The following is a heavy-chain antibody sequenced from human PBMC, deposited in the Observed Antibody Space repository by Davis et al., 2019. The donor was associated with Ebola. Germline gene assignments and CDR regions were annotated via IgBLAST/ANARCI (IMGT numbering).Heavy chain of an antibody. CDR2: INPCAGYT. Sequence: ASAQVSCKAFGYIFTNYYLHWVRPAPAQGLEWMGVINPCAGYTNYAQKFQGRVTITRDTSTSTVYMEVRRLRSEDTAVYYCARDGPDYYGLDVWGQGTAVTVSS. CDR1: GYIFTNYY. J-gene: IGHJ6*02. V-gene: IGHV1-46*01. CDR3: ARDGPDYYGLDV.